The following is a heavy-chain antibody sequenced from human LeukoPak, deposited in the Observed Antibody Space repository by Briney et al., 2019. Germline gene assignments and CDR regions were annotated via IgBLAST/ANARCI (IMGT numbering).Heavy chain of an antibody. CDR2: INHSGST. Sequence: SQTLSLTCTVSGGSISSGGYYWSWIRQPPGKGLEWIGEINHSGSTNYNPSLKSRVTISVDTSKNQFSLKLSSVTAADTAVYYCASGYCSSTSCYRRRSVWFDPWGQGTLVTVSS. J-gene: IGHJ5*02. CDR1: GGSISSGGYY. V-gene: IGHV4-30-2*01. CDR3: ASGYCSSTSCYRRRSVWFDP. D-gene: IGHD2-2*03.